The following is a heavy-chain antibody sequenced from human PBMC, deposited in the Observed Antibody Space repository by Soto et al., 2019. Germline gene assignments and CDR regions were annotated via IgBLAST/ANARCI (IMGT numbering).Heavy chain of an antibody. CDR3: IHNYYRSGSYSTQNLGYCYYMDL. Sequence: GGSLRLSCAASGFTFSNAWMSWVRQAPGKGLEWVGRIKSKTDGGTTDYAAPVKGRFTISRDDSKNTLYLQMNSLKTEDTAVYYCIHNYYRSGSYSTQNLGYCYYMDLWGKGTTITVT. J-gene: IGHJ6*03. V-gene: IGHV3-15*01. D-gene: IGHD3-10*01. CDR2: IKSKTDGGTT. CDR1: GFTFSNAW.